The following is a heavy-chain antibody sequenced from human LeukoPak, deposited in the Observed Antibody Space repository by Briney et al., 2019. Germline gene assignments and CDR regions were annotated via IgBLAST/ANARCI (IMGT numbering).Heavy chain of an antibody. CDR1: GGSISSGGYY. D-gene: IGHD5-12*01. CDR3: ARGARRDGYNEELDY. CDR2: IYYSGST. Sequence: SQTLSLTCTVSGGSISSGGYYWSWIRQHPGQGLEWIGYIYYSGSTYYNPSLKSRVTISVDTSKNQFSLKLSSVTAADTAVYYCARGARRDGYNEELDYWGQGTLVTVSS. J-gene: IGHJ4*02. V-gene: IGHV4-31*03.